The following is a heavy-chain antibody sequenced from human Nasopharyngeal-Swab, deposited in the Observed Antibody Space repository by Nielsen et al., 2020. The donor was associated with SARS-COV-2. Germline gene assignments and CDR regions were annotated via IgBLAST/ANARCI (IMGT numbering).Heavy chain of an antibody. D-gene: IGHD3-22*01. CDR1: GGSFSGYY. Sequence: GSLRLSCAVYGGSFSGYYWSWIRQPPGKGLEWIGEINHSGSTNYNPSLKSRVTISVDTSKNQFSLKLSSVTAADTAVYYCARGLGQYYYDSSGYYCFDYWGQGTLVTVSS. CDR2: INHSGST. CDR3: ARGLGQYYYDSSGYYCFDY. V-gene: IGHV4-34*01. J-gene: IGHJ4*02.